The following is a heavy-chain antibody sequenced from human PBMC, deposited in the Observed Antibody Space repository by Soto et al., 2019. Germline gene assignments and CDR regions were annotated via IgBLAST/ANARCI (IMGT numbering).Heavy chain of an antibody. CDR1: GGSFSGYY. V-gene: IGHV4-34*01. CDR3: ARQTHSSGWHVGDY. Sequence: PSETLSLTCAVYGGSFSGYYWSWIRQPPGKGLEWIGEINHSGSTNYNPSLKSRVTISVDTSKNQFSPKLSSVTAADTAVYYCARQTHSSGWHVGDYWGQGTLVTVSS. CDR2: INHSGST. J-gene: IGHJ4*02. D-gene: IGHD6-19*01.